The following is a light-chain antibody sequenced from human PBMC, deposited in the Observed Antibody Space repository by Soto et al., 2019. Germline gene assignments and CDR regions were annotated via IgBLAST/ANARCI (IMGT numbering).Light chain of an antibody. CDR1: QSVSSSY. V-gene: IGKV3-20*01. CDR3: EQYGSSPPVVT. J-gene: IGKJ4*01. Sequence: EIVLTQSPGTLSLSPGERATLSCRASQSVSSSYLAWYQQKPGQAPRLLIYGASSRATGVPDRFSGSGSGTAFTLTISRLEPEDCAVYYCEQYGSSPPVVTFGGGTKVEIK. CDR2: GAS.